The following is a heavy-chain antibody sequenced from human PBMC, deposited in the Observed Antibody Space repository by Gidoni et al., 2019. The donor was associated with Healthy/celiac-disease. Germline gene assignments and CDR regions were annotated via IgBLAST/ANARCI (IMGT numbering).Heavy chain of an antibody. V-gene: IGHV3-33*01. Sequence: QVQLVESGGGVVQPGRSLRLSCAASGFTFSSYGMHWVRQAPGKGLEWVAVIWYDGSNKYYADSVKGRFTISRDNSKNTLYLQMNSLRAEDTAVYYCARDGAGIAAAGLGGLGMDVWGQGTTVTVSS. D-gene: IGHD6-13*01. CDR2: IWYDGSNK. J-gene: IGHJ6*02. CDR3: ARDGAGIAAAGLGGLGMDV. CDR1: GFTFSSYG.